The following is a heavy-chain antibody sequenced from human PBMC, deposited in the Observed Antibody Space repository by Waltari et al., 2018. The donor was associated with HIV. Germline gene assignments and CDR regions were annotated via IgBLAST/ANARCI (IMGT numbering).Heavy chain of an antibody. CDR1: GFTFSSYS. D-gene: IGHD5-12*01. J-gene: IGHJ3*02. Sequence: EVQLVESGGGLVQPGGSLRLSCAASGFTFSSYSMNWVRQAPGKGLDWVSYISSSSSTIYNADSVKCRFTISRDNAKNSLYLQMNSLRAEDTAVYYCARVGGATWAFDIWGQGTMVTVSS. V-gene: IGHV3-48*01. CDR3: ARVGGATWAFDI. CDR2: ISSSSSTI.